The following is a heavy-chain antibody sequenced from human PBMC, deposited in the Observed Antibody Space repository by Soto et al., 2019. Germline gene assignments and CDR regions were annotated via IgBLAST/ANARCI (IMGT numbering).Heavy chain of an antibody. Sequence: QVQLQESGPGLVKPSQTLSLTCTVSGGSITSGDYSWSWIRQPPGKGLEWIGYIYYSGSTYYNPSLKSRVTIPVDTSKNRFSLKLSSVNAADTAVYYCARDTVGTSHYYYGMDVWGQGTTVTVSS. CDR2: IYYSGST. V-gene: IGHV4-30-4*01. D-gene: IGHD4-17*01. J-gene: IGHJ6*02. CDR1: GGSITSGDYS. CDR3: ARDTVGTSHYYYGMDV.